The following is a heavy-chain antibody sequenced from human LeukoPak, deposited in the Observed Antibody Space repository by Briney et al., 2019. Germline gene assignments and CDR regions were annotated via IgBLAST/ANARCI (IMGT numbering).Heavy chain of an antibody. CDR2: ISSSSSYT. D-gene: IGHD3-22*01. CDR1: GFTFSDYY. Sequence: PGGSLRLSCAASGFTFSDYYMSWIRQAPGRGLEWVSYISSSSSYTNYADSVKGRFTISRDNAKNSLYLQMNSLRAEDTAVYYCAKRSYYDSSGYYYYYYYGMDVWGQGTTVTVSS. V-gene: IGHV3-11*06. J-gene: IGHJ6*02. CDR3: AKRSYYDSSGYYYYYYYGMDV.